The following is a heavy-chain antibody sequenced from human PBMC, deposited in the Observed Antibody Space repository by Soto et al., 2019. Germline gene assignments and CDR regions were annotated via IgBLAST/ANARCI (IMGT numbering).Heavy chain of an antibody. D-gene: IGHD2-2*01. CDR3: ARGYCSGTSCRGYYFDY. Sequence: GGSLRLSCAASGFTFSSYDMHWVRQAPGKGLEWVAIILYDGSNEYYGDSVKGRFTIFRDNSKSTLYLQMNDLRAEDTAVYYCARGYCSGTSCRGYYFDYWGQGALVTVSS. CDR1: GFTFSSYD. CDR2: ILYDGSNE. V-gene: IGHV3-30*03. J-gene: IGHJ4*02.